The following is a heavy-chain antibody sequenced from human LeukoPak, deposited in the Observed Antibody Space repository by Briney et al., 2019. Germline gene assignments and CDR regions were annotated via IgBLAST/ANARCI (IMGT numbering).Heavy chain of an antibody. CDR2: ISSRGDNT. D-gene: IGHD6-13*01. V-gene: IGHV3-23*01. CDR3: AKAAAPGGYWYFDL. J-gene: IGHJ2*01. Sequence: GGSLRLSCAASGFTFSNYAMSWVRQAPGRGLEWVSTISSRGDNTYDADSVKGRFTISRDSSKNSLYLQMNSLRAEDTAIYYCAKAAAPGGYWYFDLWGRGTLVTVSS. CDR1: GFTFSNYA.